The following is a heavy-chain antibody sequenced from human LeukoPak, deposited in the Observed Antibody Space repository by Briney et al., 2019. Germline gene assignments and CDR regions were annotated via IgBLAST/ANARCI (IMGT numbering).Heavy chain of an antibody. J-gene: IGHJ4*02. V-gene: IGHV1-8*03. CDR1: GYTFTSYD. D-gene: IGHD3-22*01. CDR3: ARGRMDYDSSGYLYYFDY. CDR2: MNPNSGNT. Sequence: ASVKVSCKASGYTFTSYDINWVRQATGQGLEWMGWMNPNSGNTGYAQKFQGRFTITRDTSISTAYMELSSLRSEDTAVYYCARGRMDYDSSGYLYYFDYWGQGTLVTVSS.